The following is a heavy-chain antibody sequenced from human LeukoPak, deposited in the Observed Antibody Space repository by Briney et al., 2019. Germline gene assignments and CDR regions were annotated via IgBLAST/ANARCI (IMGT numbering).Heavy chain of an antibody. CDR1: GFTFSSYA. D-gene: IGHD3-10*01. V-gene: IGHV3-48*04. Sequence: GGSLRLSCAASGFTFSSYAMNWIRQAPGKGLEWVSYISSSGSTIYYADSVKGRFTISRDNAKNSLYLQMNSLRAEDTALYYCAKDSRGSGSRYYGMDVWGQGTTVTVSS. J-gene: IGHJ6*02. CDR2: ISSSGSTI. CDR3: AKDSRGSGSRYYGMDV.